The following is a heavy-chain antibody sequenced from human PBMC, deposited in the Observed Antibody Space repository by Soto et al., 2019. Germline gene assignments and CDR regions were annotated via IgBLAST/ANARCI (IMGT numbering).Heavy chain of an antibody. Sequence: SETLSLTCSLSGGSINSSDHFWGWIRQTPGKGLEWIGSVYYTETTYYNPSLKSPVTISVETSRNTFSLKVNSVTAADTGIYYCARQRVLSTNMFITSFDPGGQGTLVTVSS. V-gene: IGHV4-39*01. D-gene: IGHD3-10*02. CDR2: VYYTETT. CDR1: GGSINSSDHF. J-gene: IGHJ5*02. CDR3: ARQRVLSTNMFITSFDP.